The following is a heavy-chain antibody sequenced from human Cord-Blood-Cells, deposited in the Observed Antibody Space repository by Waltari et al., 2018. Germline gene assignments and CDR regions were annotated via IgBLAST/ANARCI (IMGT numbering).Heavy chain of an antibody. Sequence: QLQLQESGPGLVKPSETLSLTCTVSGGSISSSSYYWGWIRQPPGKGLEWIGSIYYGGSTYYNPSLKSRVTISVDTSKNQFSLKLSSVTAADTAVYYCARHRFRDIVVVPAAIEGINWFDPWGQGTLVTVSS. D-gene: IGHD2-2*02. CDR3: ARHRFRDIVVVPAAIEGINWFDP. CDR1: GGSISSSSYY. J-gene: IGHJ5*02. V-gene: IGHV4-39*01. CDR2: IYYGGST.